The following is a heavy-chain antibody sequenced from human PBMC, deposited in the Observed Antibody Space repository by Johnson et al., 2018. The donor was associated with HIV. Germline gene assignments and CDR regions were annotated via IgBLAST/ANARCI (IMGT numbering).Heavy chain of an antibody. D-gene: IGHD2-21*01. V-gene: IGHV3-20*04. Sequence: VQLVESGGGVVRPGGSLRLSCAASGFSFNDYGMSWVRQAPGMGLEWVSGVNWNGGSTGYADSVKGRFTISRDNAKNSLYLQMNSLRAEDTAVYYCAKDRAWRVGLAAAFDIWGQGTMVTVSS. CDR1: GFSFNDYG. CDR3: AKDRAWRVGLAAAFDI. CDR2: VNWNGGST. J-gene: IGHJ3*02.